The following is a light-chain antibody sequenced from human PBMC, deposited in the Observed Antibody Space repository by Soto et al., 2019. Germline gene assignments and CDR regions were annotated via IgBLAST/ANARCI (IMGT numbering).Light chain of an antibody. J-gene: IGKJ2*01. CDR1: QSLAYSDGNTY. Sequence: DVVMTQSPLSLPVTLGQPASISCRSSQSLAYSDGNTYLNWFQQRPGQSPRRLIYKVSGSGTDFTLKISRVEAEDVGVYYCMQGTHWPPYTFGQGTKLEIK. CDR2: KVS. CDR3: MQGTHWPPYT. V-gene: IGKV2-30*01.